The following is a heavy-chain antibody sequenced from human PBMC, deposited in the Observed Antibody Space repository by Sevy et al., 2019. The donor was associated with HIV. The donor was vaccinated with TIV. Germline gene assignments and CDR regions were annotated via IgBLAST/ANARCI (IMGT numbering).Heavy chain of an antibody. CDR1: GFTFSSYA. J-gene: IGHJ3*02. Sequence: GGSLRLSCAASGFTFSSYAMSWVRQAPGKGLEWVSGISDSGGSTYYADSVKGRFTISTDNSKNTLYLQMNSLRAEDTAVYYCAKDTCSSTSCYYQDAFDIWGQGTMVTVSS. D-gene: IGHD2-2*01. V-gene: IGHV3-23*01. CDR3: AKDTCSSTSCYYQDAFDI. CDR2: ISDSGGST.